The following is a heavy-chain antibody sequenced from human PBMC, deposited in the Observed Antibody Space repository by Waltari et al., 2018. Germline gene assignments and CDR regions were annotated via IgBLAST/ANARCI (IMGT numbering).Heavy chain of an antibody. CDR2: IDPADSET. D-gene: IGHD3-22*01. Sequence: EVRLVQSGAEVKKPGESLTISCPASGYTFSHSWISWVRHLPGKGLEWMGKIDPADSETNYSPSFQGHVIISADKSSSTASLHWSSLKASDSATYYCARENYYDSSGFSVSWGQGTLVTVSS. J-gene: IGHJ5*02. CDR1: GYTFSHSW. V-gene: IGHV5-10-1*03. CDR3: ARENYYDSSGFSVS.